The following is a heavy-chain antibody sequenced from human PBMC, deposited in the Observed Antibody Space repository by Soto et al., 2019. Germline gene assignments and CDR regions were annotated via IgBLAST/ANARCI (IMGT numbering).Heavy chain of an antibody. CDR3: ARGSPFYHDPGDAFDI. CDR2: IYYSGST. V-gene: IGHV4-31*03. D-gene: IGHD3-16*01. Sequence: SETLSRTFTVSGGAISSGGYYWSWIRQHPGKGLEWIGYIYYSGSTYYNPSLKSRVTISVDTSKNQFSLKLSSVTAADTAVYYCARGSPFYHDPGDAFDIWGQGTMVT. CDR1: GGAISSGGYY. J-gene: IGHJ3*02.